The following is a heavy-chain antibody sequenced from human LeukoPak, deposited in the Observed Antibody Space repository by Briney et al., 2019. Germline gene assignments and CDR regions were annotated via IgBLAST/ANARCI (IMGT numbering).Heavy chain of an antibody. V-gene: IGHV1-24*01. CDR2: FDPEDGET. CDR3: ATDLYGSGSYYFDY. Sequence: ASVKVSCKVSGYTLTELSMHRVRQAPGKGLEWMGGFDPEDGETIYAQKFQGRVTMTEDTSTDTAYMELSSLRSEDTAVYYCATDLYGSGSYYFDYWGQGTLVTVSS. D-gene: IGHD3-10*01. CDR1: GYTLTELS. J-gene: IGHJ4*02.